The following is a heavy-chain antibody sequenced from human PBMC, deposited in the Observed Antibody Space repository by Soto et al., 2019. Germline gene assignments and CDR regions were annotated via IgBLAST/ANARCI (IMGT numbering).Heavy chain of an antibody. Sequence: GASVKVSCKASGGTFSSYAISWVRQAPGQGLEWMGGIIPIFGTANYAQKFQGRVTITADESTSTAYMELSSLRSEDTAVYYCAMTNTAMVSHFDYWGQGTLVTVSS. CDR1: GGTFSSYA. D-gene: IGHD5-18*01. CDR2: IIPIFGTA. V-gene: IGHV1-69*13. CDR3: AMTNTAMVSHFDY. J-gene: IGHJ4*02.